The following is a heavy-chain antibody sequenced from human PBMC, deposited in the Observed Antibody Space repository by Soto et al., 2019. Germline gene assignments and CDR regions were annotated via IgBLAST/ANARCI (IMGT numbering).Heavy chain of an antibody. D-gene: IGHD3-10*01. Sequence: PSETLSLTSAVYGGSFSGYYWSWIRQPPGKGLEWIGEINHSGSNNYNPSLKSRVTISVDTSKNQFSLKLSYVTAADTAVYYCARVVLWFGYYYSYGMDVWGQGTAVTVSS. CDR2: INHSGSN. CDR1: GGSFSGYY. J-gene: IGHJ6*02. CDR3: ARVVLWFGYYYSYGMDV. V-gene: IGHV4-34*01.